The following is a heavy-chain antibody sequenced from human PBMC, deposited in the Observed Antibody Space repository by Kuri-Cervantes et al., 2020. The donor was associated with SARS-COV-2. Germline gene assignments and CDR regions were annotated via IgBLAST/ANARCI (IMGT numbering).Heavy chain of an antibody. CDR3: ASPSSGYSGGFDY. CDR2: IKFEGRHT. CDR1: GFTFSGHW. V-gene: IGHV3-74*01. D-gene: IGHD3-22*01. J-gene: IGHJ4*02. Sequence: GESLKISCAASGFTFSGHWMHWVRQAPGKGLVWVSRIKFEGRHTNYADTVKGRFTISRDNAKNSLYLQMNSLRAEDTAVYYCASPSSGYSGGFDYWGQGTLVTVSS.